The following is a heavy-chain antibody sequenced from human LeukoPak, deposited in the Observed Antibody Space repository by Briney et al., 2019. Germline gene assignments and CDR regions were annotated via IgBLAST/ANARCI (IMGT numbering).Heavy chain of an antibody. J-gene: IGHJ4*02. CDR3: AREHDYGDSMDY. Sequence: APVKVSCKASGYTFTSYGISWVRQAPGQGLEWMGWISAYNGNTNYAQKLQGRVTMTTDTSTSTAYMELRSLRSDDTAVYYCAREHDYGDSMDYWGQGTLVTVSS. V-gene: IGHV1-18*01. CDR2: ISAYNGNT. CDR1: GYTFTSYG. D-gene: IGHD4-17*01.